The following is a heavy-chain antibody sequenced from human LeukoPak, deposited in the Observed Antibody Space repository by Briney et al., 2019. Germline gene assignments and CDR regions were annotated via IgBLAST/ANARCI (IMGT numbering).Heavy chain of an antibody. CDR3: ARVGDHFHWYFDL. V-gene: IGHV3-53*01. Sequence: GGSLRLSCAASGFTVGSKYMNWVRQAPGKGLEWVSILYSGSDTYYSDSVKGRFTISRDDSKNTLSLQMNSLITEDTAVYYCARVGDHFHWYFDLWGRGTLVTVSS. CDR2: LYSGSDT. D-gene: IGHD3-10*01. J-gene: IGHJ2*01. CDR1: GFTVGSKY.